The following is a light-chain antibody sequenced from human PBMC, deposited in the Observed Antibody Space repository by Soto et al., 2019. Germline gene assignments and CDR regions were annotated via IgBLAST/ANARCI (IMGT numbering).Light chain of an antibody. J-gene: IGLJ2*01. Sequence: QSVLTQPASVSGSPGQSIAISCTGTTSDVGSYTYVSWYQQHPGKAPKLIIYGVSLRPSGVSDRFSGSKSGNTASLTISGLQADDDAYYYCTSYTSISTVVFGGGTKLTVL. CDR3: TSYTSISTVV. CDR2: GVS. V-gene: IGLV2-14*01. CDR1: TSDVGSYTY.